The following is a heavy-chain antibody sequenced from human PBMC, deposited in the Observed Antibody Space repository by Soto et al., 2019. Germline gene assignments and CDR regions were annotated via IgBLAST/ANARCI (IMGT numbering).Heavy chain of an antibody. CDR2: ISSSGSSV. Sequence: GGSLRLSCAASGFTFSGYSMNWVRQAPGKGLEWVSYISSSGSSVYYADSLRGRFTISSDNAKNSLYLQMTSLRAEDTAIYSCARDYYDILHGYYQNLDSWGQGTLVTVSS. J-gene: IGHJ4*02. V-gene: IGHV3-48*01. CDR3: ARDYYDILHGYYQNLDS. CDR1: GFTFSGYS. D-gene: IGHD3-9*01.